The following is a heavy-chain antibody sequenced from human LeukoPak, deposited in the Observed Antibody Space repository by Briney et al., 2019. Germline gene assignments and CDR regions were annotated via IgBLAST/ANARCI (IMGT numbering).Heavy chain of an antibody. V-gene: IGHV4-4*07. J-gene: IGHJ4*02. Sequence: SETLSLTCTVSGGSISSYYWSWIRQPAGKGLEWIRRIYTGGSTNYNPSLKSRVTMSVDTSKNQFSLKLSSVTAADTAVYYCAREVFEYSSSSTFDYWGQGTLVTVSS. CDR3: AREVFEYSSSSTFDY. CDR2: IYTGGST. D-gene: IGHD6-6*01. CDR1: GGSISSYY.